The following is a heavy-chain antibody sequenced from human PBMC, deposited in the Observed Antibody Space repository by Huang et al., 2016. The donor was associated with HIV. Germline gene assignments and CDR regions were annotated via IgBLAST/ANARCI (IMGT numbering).Heavy chain of an antibody. CDR3: GGSSGYWSFDY. CDR2: ISTNKCDT. J-gene: IGHJ4*02. CDR1: DYTFTSYG. D-gene: IGHD3-22*01. Sequence: QVQLVQSGGEVKKPGASVKVSCKASDYTFTSYGISWVRQAPGQGLEWMGWISTNKCDTNYAQKFQGRVTMTTDTSTSTAYMELRSLRSDDTAVYYCGGSSGYWSFDYWGQGTLVTVSS. V-gene: IGHV1-18*04.